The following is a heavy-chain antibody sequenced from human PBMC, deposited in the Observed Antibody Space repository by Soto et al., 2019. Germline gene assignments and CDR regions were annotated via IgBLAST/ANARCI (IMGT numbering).Heavy chain of an antibody. Sequence: PXETLSLTCDVSGDSISSSTYYWGWIRQPPGKGLEWLASIYYSGAAYYNPSLRSRVSISVDTSNNRFSLALTSLTAADTAVYFCARLAYSGYFQTWGPGSLVTVSS. V-gene: IGHV4-39*02. CDR2: IYYSGAA. CDR1: GDSISSSTYY. J-gene: IGHJ1*01. CDR3: ARLAYSGYFQT. D-gene: IGHD2-21*01.